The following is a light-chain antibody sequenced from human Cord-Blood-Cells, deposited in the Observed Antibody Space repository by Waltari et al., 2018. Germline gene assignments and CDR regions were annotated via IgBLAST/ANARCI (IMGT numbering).Light chain of an antibody. CDR2: GAS. CDR3: QQYGSSPPWT. Sequence: EIVLTQSPGTLSLSPGERATLSCRASQSVSSSYLAWYQQQPGQAPRLLIYGASSRATGIADRFSGSGSGTDFTLTISRLEPEDFAVYYCQQYGSSPPWTFGQGTKVEIK. CDR1: QSVSSSY. V-gene: IGKV3-20*01. J-gene: IGKJ1*01.